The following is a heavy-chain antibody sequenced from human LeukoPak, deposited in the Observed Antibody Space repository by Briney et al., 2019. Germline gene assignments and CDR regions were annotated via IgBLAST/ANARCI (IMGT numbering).Heavy chain of an antibody. CDR1: GFTFSRYW. J-gene: IGHJ4*02. D-gene: IGHD3-22*01. V-gene: IGHV3-7*05. Sequence: GGSLRLSCAASGFTFSRYWMDWVRQAPGEGLEWVASIKSDGSDKYYVDSVKGRFTVSKDNAKNSLYLQMNSLRAEDTAIYYCARSRGEGSGYSDYWGQGTLVTVSS. CDR2: IKSDGSDK. CDR3: ARSRGEGSGYSDY.